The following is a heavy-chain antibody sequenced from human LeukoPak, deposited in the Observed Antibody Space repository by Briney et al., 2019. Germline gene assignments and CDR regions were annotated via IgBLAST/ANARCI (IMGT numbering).Heavy chain of an antibody. V-gene: IGHV3-23*01. CDR2: ISGSGGST. D-gene: IGHD2-15*01. CDR1: GFTFSSYA. Sequence: GGSLRLSCAASGFTFSSYAMSWVRQAPGKGLEWVSAISGSGGSTYYADSVKGRFTISRDNSKNTLYLQMNSLRAEDTALYYCAKARDIVVVVAGDAFDIWGQGTMVTVSS. CDR3: AKARDIVVVVAGDAFDI. J-gene: IGHJ3*02.